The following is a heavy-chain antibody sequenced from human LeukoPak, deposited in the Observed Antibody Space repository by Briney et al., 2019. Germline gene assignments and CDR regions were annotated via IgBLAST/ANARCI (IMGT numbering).Heavy chain of an antibody. D-gene: IGHD2-21*02. CDR2: IYSGGTI. CDR3: ARDGTPRCGGDCPWYFDL. V-gene: IGHV3-53*01. Sequence: PGGSLRLSCAASGFTVSSNYMSWVRQAPGKGLEWVSVIYSGGTIYYADSVKGRFTISRDNSKNTLYLQMNSLRAEDTAVYYCARDGTPRCGGDCPWYFDLWGRGTLVTVSS. J-gene: IGHJ2*01. CDR1: GFTVSSNY.